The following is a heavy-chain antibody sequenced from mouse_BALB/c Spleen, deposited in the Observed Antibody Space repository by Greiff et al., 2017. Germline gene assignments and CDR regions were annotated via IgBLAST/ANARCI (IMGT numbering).Heavy chain of an antibody. Sequence: QVQLQQSGPSLVQPSQSLSITCTVSGFSLTSYGVHWVRQSPGKGLEWLGVIWRGGSTDYNAAFMSRLSITKDNSKSQVFFKMNSLQADDTAIYYCAKTPSYYYAMDYWGQGTSVTVSS. CDR3: AKTPSYYYAMDY. J-gene: IGHJ4*01. CDR2: IWRGGST. V-gene: IGHV2-5-1*01. CDR1: GFSLTSYG.